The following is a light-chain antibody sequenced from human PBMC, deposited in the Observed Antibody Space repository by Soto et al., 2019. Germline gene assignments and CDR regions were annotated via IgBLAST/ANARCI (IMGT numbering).Light chain of an antibody. V-gene: IGLV2-23*02. Sequence: QSALTQPASMSGSPGQSITISCTGTSTDIGNYNLVSWYQFHPGKAPKVMIYEVTKRPSGVSDRFSGSKSGNTASLTISGLQAEDEANYYCCSYAGGTWVFGGGTKLTVL. CDR2: EVT. CDR1: STDIGNYNL. J-gene: IGLJ3*02. CDR3: CSYAGGTWV.